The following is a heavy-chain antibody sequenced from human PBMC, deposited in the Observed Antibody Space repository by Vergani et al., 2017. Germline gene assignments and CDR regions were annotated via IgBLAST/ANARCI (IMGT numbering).Heavy chain of an antibody. D-gene: IGHD3-10*01. CDR3: FAYYYGSGSYVDY. J-gene: IGHJ4*02. Sequence: EVQLLESGGGLVQPGGSLRLSCAASGFTFSSYAMSWVRQAPGKGLEWVSAISGSGGSTYYADSVKGRFTISRDNSKNTLYLQMNSLRAEDPAVYYCFAYYYGSGSYVDYWGQGTLVTVSS. V-gene: IGHV3-23*01. CDR2: ISGSGGST. CDR1: GFTFSSYA.